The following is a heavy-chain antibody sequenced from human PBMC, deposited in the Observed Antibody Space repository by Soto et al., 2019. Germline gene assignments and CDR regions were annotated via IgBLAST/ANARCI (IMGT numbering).Heavy chain of an antibody. CDR2: VRGSGGGT. V-gene: IGHV3-23*01. CDR3: RYGMDV. Sequence: GGSLRLSCAASGFTFSSYAMRWVHQSRGRAREWMCAVRGSGGGTCCGGTVKGRFTISRDNSKNTLYLQMNSLRAEDTAVYYCRYGMDVWGQGTTVTVSS. J-gene: IGHJ6*02. CDR1: GFTFSSYA.